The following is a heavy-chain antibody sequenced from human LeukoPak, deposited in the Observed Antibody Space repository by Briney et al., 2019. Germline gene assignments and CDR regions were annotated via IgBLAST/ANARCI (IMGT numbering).Heavy chain of an antibody. CDR3: ARDPPHLCSSTSCFGDY. J-gene: IGHJ4*02. CDR2: ISAYNGNT. V-gene: IGHV1-18*04. CDR1: GYTFTSYY. Sequence: ASVKVSCKASGYTFTSYYMHWVRQAPGQGLEWMGWISAYNGNTNYAQKLQGRVTMTTDTSTNTAYMELRSLRSDDTAVYYCARDPPHLCSSTSCFGDYWGQGTLVTVSS. D-gene: IGHD2-2*01.